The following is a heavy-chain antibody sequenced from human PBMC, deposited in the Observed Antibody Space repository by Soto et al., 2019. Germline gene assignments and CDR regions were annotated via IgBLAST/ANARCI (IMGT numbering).Heavy chain of an antibody. J-gene: IGHJ4*02. V-gene: IGHV1-46*01. D-gene: IGHD3-9*01. Sequence: VASVKVSCKASGYTFTSYYMHWVRQAPGQGLEWMGIINPSGGSTSYAQKFQGRVTMTTDTSTSTAYMELRSLRSDDTAVYYCARGRGQTKTYYDILTGYYSEYFDYWGQGTLVTVSS. CDR1: GYTFTSYY. CDR2: INPSGGST. CDR3: ARGRGQTKTYYDILTGYYSEYFDY.